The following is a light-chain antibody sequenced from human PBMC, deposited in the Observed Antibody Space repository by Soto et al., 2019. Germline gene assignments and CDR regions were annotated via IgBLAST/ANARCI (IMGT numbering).Light chain of an antibody. Sequence: AILLTQSPASPSASPGDRVTITCRASQGISSYLAWYQQKPGEAPKLLIYAASTLSGGVPSRFSGSGSGTDFALTITSLEAEDIAIYYCQQRRNWRLTFGGGTKVDIK. CDR3: QQRRNWRLT. CDR2: AAS. V-gene: IGKV1-8*01. CDR1: QGISSY. J-gene: IGKJ4*01.